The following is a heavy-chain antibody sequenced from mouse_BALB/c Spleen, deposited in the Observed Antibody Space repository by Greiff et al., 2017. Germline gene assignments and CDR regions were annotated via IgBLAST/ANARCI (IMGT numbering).Heavy chain of an antibody. J-gene: IGHJ4*01. V-gene: IGHV1-7*01. Sequence: QVQLKQSGAELAKPGASVKMSCKASGYTFTSYWMHWVKQRPGQGLEWIGYINPSTGYTEYNQKFKDKATLTADKSSSTAYMQLSSLTSEDSAVYYCARKGGSITTVPYAMDYWGQGTSVTVSS. CDR3: ARKGGSITTVPYAMDY. CDR2: INPSTGYT. CDR1: GYTFTSYW. D-gene: IGHD1-1*01.